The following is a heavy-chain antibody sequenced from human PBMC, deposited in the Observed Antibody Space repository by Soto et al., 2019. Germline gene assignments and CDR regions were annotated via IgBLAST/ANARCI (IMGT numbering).Heavy chain of an antibody. Sequence: QVQLVQPGAEVKTPGASVKVSCKTSGYTFTSYGLSWVRQAPGQGLEWMGWIGTFNGNTNYAQKFQDRGNMTTDTSTSTASMQLRSLRYDDTAVYYCARGFTFWLPTFYFEYWGQGTLVTVSS. J-gene: IGHJ4*02. CDR3: ARGFTFWLPTFYFEY. CDR2: IGTFNGNT. V-gene: IGHV1-18*01. D-gene: IGHD3-9*01. CDR1: GYTFTSYG.